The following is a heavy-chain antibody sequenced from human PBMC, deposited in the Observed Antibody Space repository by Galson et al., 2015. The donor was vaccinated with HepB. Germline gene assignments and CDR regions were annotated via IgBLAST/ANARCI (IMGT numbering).Heavy chain of an antibody. V-gene: IGHV4-39*01. CDR2: IYYSGST. J-gene: IGHJ4*02. CDR1: GGSISSSSYY. CDR3: ASGGGGTSFDY. Sequence: LSLTCTVSGGSISSSSYYWGWIRQPPGKGLEWIGSIYYSGSTYYNPSLKSRGTISVDTSKNQFSLRLSAVTAADTAVYYCASGGGGTSFDYWGQGTLVSVSS. D-gene: IGHD4-23*01.